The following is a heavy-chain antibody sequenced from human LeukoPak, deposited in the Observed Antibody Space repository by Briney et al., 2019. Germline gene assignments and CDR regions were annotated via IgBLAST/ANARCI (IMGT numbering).Heavy chain of an antibody. CDR2: ITPIFGTA. Sequence: AASVKVSCKASGGTFSSYAISWVRQAPGQGLEWMGGITPIFGTANYAQKFQGRVTITTDESTSTAYMELSSLRSEDTAVYYCARASYCYDSSGYYYWGQGTLVTVSS. V-gene: IGHV1-69*05. CDR3: ARASYCYDSSGYYY. D-gene: IGHD3-22*01. CDR1: GGTFSSYA. J-gene: IGHJ4*02.